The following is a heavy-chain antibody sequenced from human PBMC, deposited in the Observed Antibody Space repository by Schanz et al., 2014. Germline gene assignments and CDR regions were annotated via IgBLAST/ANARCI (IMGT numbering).Heavy chain of an antibody. V-gene: IGHV1-69*02. D-gene: IGHD5-12*01. CDR1: GGPLSSYP. Sequence: QVQLVQSGSELKKPGSSVRVSCKASGGPLSSYPINWVRHAPGQGLEWMGRIIPITGITNYAQKFQGRVTFTADKSTSTAFLEVNSLRSEDTAVYYCARTGYDPSLTHWGQGTLVTVSS. CDR2: IIPITGIT. J-gene: IGHJ4*02. CDR3: ARTGYDPSLTH.